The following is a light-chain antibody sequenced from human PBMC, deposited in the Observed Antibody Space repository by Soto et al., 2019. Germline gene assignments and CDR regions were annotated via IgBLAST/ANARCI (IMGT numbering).Light chain of an antibody. CDR3: ASSTSDSLYV. Sequence: QSALTQPASVSGSPGQSITISCTGTSSDVGGYNYVSWYQQHPGKAPKLLINKVTNRPSGVSYRFSGSKSGNTASLTISALLAEDEADYFCASSTSDSLYVFGTGTKVTVL. CDR2: KVT. CDR1: SSDVGGYNY. V-gene: IGLV2-14*01. J-gene: IGLJ1*01.